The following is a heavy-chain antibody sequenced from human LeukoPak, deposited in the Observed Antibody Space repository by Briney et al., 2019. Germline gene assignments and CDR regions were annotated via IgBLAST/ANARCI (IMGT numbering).Heavy chain of an antibody. CDR2: ISGSGGST. CDR3: ARDIVIGSGTYLD. V-gene: IGHV3-23*01. CDR1: GFTFSSYA. J-gene: IGHJ4*02. D-gene: IGHD3-10*01. Sequence: GGSLRLSCAASGFTFSSYAMSWVRQAPGKGLEWVSAISGSGGSTYYADSVKGRFTISRDNSKNTLYLQMNSLRAEDTAAYYCARDIVIGSGTYLDWGQGTLVTVSS.